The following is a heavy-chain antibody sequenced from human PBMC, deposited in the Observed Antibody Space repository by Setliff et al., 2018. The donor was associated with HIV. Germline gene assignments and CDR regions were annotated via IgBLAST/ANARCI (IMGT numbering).Heavy chain of an antibody. D-gene: IGHD6-13*01. CDR1: GGSISSGGYY. Sequence: SETLSLTCSVSGGSISSGGYYWSWIRQHPGKGLEWIGYIYYSGTTNYNPSLKSRVTISVDTSKNQFSLKLSSVTAADTAVYYCARHWYSSSWYHVFDVWGQGTMVTVSS. V-gene: IGHV4-61*08. CDR2: IYYSGTT. CDR3: ARHWYSSSWYHVFDV. J-gene: IGHJ3*01.